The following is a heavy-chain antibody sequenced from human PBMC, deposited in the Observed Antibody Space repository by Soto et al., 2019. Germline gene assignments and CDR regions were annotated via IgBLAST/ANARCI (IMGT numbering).Heavy chain of an antibody. D-gene: IGHD3-22*01. CDR2: IWYDGSNK. CDR3: ARNIYYDSSGYYSGYFDY. Sequence: GGSLRLSCAASGFTFSSYGMHWVRQAPGKGLEWVAVIWYDGSNKYYADSVKGRFTISRDNSKNTLYLQMNSLRAEDTAVYYCARNIYYDSSGYYSGYFDYWGQGTLVTVSS. V-gene: IGHV3-33*01. J-gene: IGHJ4*02. CDR1: GFTFSSYG.